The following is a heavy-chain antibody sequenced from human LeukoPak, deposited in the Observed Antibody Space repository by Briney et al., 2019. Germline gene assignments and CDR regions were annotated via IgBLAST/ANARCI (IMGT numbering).Heavy chain of an antibody. CDR1: GFTFSSYI. V-gene: IGHV3-48*01. J-gene: IGHJ5*02. CDR3: ARHLGS. CDR2: ISSSNNTI. Sequence: GGSLRLSCAASGFTFSSYIMNWVRQAPGKGLEWVSYISSSNNTIYYADSVEGRFTISRDNAKDLPYLQMNGLRVEDTAVYYCARHLGSWGQGTLVTVSS. D-gene: IGHD3-16*01.